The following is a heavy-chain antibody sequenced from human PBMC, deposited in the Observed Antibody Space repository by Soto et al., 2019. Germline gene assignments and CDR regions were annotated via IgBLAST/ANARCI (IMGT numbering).Heavy chain of an antibody. V-gene: IGHV4-4*02. CDR3: ARSPRSIAAGGIDL. Sequence: SETLSVTCAVAGGNISNPNWWTWVRPPPGKGLEWIGEIYHIGSTTFNPSLKSRVTVSVDKSKNHFSLKLSSVTAADTAVYYCARSPRSIAAGGIDLWGQGILVTVSS. D-gene: IGHD6-13*01. CDR2: IYHIGST. CDR1: GGNISNPNW. J-gene: IGHJ4*01.